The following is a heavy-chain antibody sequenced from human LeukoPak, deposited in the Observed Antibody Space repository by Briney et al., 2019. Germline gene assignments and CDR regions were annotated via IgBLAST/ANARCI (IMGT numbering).Heavy chain of an antibody. J-gene: IGHJ3*01. V-gene: IGHV3-23*01. D-gene: IGHD3/OR15-3a*01. Sequence: GGSLRLSCAASEFHFSTHGMNWVRQAPGKGLEWVSGISPSGDITYYADSVMGRFTISRDNRKSTVSLQMNSLRAEDTALYHCVRALDWGAFDVWGQGTMVTVS. CDR1: EFHFSTHG. CDR3: VRALDWGAFDV. CDR2: ISPSGDIT.